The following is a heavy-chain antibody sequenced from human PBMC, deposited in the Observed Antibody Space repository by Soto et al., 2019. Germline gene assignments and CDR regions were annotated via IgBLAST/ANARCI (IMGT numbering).Heavy chain of an antibody. J-gene: IGHJ4*02. D-gene: IGHD3-10*01. Sequence: QVQLVESGGGLVKPGGSLRLSCAASGFTFSDYYMSWIRQAPGKGLEWVSYISSSSSYTNYADSVKGRFTISRDNAKNSLYLQINSLRAEDTAVYYGATDRGSGSSLGYWGQGTLVTVSS. V-gene: IGHV3-11*05. CDR2: ISSSSSYT. CDR1: GFTFSDYY. CDR3: ATDRGSGSSLGY.